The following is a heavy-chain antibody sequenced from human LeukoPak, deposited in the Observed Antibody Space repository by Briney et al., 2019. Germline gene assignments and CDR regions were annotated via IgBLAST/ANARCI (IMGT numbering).Heavy chain of an antibody. Sequence: ASVKVSCKASGHTFTSYDINWVRQATGQGLEWMGWMNPNSGNTGYAQKFQGRVTMTRNTSISTAYMELSSLRSEDTAVYYGARGRMVRGVTWWFDPWGQGTLVTVSS. CDR3: ARGRMVRGVTWWFDP. V-gene: IGHV1-8*01. CDR2: MNPNSGNT. CDR1: GHTFTSYD. D-gene: IGHD3-10*01. J-gene: IGHJ5*02.